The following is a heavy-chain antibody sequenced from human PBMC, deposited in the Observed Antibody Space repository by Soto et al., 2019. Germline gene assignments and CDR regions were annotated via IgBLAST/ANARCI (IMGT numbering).Heavy chain of an antibody. CDR2: IYPDNSNT. J-gene: IGHJ5*02. D-gene: IGHD6-13*01. V-gene: IGHV5-51*01. CDR3: ARQGAAVPTVPLIWFDP. Sequence: RGESLKISCKGSEYFLAGYWIAWVRQMPGKGPEWMGIIYPDNSNTKYSRSFQGQVTISADKSSSTAYLQWSSLKASDTAIYYCARQGAAVPTVPLIWFDPWGQGTLVTVSS. CDR1: EYFLAGYW.